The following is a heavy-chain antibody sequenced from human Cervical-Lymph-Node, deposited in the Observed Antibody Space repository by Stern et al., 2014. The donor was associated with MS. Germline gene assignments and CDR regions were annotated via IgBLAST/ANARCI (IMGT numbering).Heavy chain of an antibody. V-gene: IGHV2-5*02. CDR3: ARQGNVDWSPHSYYVMDV. CDR2: LYSDEDK. CDR1: GFSIRTSGVG. J-gene: IGHJ6*02. D-gene: IGHD3-9*01. Sequence: QITLKESGPTLVKPTETLTLTCSLSGFSIRTSGVGVGWIRQPPGKALAWLALLYSDEDKRYSPSRKSRLTVSQDTSKNQVVLTMTNMDPVDTATYYCARQGNVDWSPHSYYVMDVWGQGTTVTVTS.